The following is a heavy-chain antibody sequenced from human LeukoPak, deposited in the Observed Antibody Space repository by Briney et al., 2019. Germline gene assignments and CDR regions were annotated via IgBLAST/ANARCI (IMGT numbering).Heavy chain of an antibody. J-gene: IGHJ4*02. CDR2: IYPTSGYT. D-gene: IGHD4-23*01. CDR3: AREAHGGHHDY. Sequence: ASVKVSCKASGYTFTNYYIHWVRQAPGQGLEWMGIIYPTSGYTKHAQKFQGRVSMTRDTSTTTVYMELSRLASDDTAVYYCAREAHGGHHDYWGRGSLVTVSS. V-gene: IGHV1-46*01. CDR1: GYTFTNYY.